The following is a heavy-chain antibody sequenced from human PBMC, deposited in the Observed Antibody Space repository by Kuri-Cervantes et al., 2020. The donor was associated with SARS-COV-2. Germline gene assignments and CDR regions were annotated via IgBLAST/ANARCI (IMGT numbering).Heavy chain of an antibody. CDR1: AFPFSTYS. CDR2: ITHSSSYI. V-gene: IGHV3-21*01. J-gene: IGHJ4*02. CDR3: ARVGYYDSSGYYTNKGYFDY. Sequence: GESLKISCAASAFPFSTYSMHWVRQAPGKGLEWVSYITHSSSYIYYADSVKGRFTISRDNAKNSLYLQMNSLRAEDTAVYYCARVGYYDSSGYYTNKGYFDYWGQGTLVTVSS. D-gene: IGHD3-22*01.